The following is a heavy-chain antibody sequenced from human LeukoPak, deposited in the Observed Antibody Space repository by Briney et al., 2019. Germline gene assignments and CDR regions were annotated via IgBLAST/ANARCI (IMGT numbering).Heavy chain of an antibody. CDR2: ISSNGDNT. V-gene: IGHV3-64D*06. Sequence: GGFLRLSRSVSGFTFSTYVMHWVRQAPGKGLEYVSAISSNGDNTYYADSVKGRFTISRDNSKNTLYLQMSSLRADDTAVYYCVRGTGYWGQGTLVTVSS. J-gene: IGHJ4*02. CDR1: GFTFSTYV. CDR3: VRGTGY.